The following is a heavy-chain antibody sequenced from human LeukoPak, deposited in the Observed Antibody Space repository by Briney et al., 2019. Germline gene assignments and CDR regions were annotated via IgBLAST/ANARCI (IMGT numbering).Heavy chain of an antibody. Sequence: PGGSLRLSCAASGFTFSSYWTHWVRHAPGKGLVWVARINTDGSTTSYSESVKGRFTIPRDNAKNTLYVLMNSLRAEDTAVYYCVRDGIGGSYFYWGQGTLVTVSS. CDR2: INTDGSTT. J-gene: IGHJ4*02. CDR3: VRDGIGGSYFY. D-gene: IGHD1-26*01. V-gene: IGHV3-74*01. CDR1: GFTFSSYW.